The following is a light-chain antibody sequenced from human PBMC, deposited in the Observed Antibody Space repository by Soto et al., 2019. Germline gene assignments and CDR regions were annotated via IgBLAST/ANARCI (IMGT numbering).Light chain of an antibody. CDR1: TSNIGSKY. CDR3: AAWDDSLSGVV. CDR2: SDN. Sequence: QLVLTQPPSASGTPGQRVTISCSGSTSNIGSKYVYWYQQLPGTAPKPLIYSDNVRPSGVPDRFSGSKSGTSASLAISGLRSEDEADYFCAAWDDSLSGVVFGGGTKLTVL. J-gene: IGLJ2*01. V-gene: IGLV1-47*01.